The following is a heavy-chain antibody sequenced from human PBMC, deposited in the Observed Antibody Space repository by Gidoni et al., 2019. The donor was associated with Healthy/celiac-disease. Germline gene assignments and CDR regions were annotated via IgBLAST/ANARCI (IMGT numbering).Heavy chain of an antibody. V-gene: IGHV4-34*01. CDR2: INHSGST. CDR1: GGSFSGYY. CDR3: AGLKMATIGDYFDY. D-gene: IGHD5-12*01. J-gene: IGHJ4*02. Sequence: QVQLEQWGAGLSKPSETLSVTCAVYGGSFSGYYWSWIRQPPGKGLEWLGEINHSGSTNYTPSLKSRVTISVDTSKNQFSLKLSAVTAADTAVYYCAGLKMATIGDYFDYWGQGTLVTVSS.